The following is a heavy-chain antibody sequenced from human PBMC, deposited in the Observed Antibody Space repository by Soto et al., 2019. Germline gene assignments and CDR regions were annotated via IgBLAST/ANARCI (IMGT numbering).Heavy chain of an antibody. J-gene: IGHJ4*02. D-gene: IGHD2-21*01. V-gene: IGHV1-18*04. CDR3: ARDQRANVAYCGGDCFGY. Sequence: QVQLVQSGAEVKKPGASVKVSCKASGYTFTSYGISWVRQAPGQGLEWMGWISAYNGNTNYAQKLQGRVTMTTDTSGSTAYMELRSLRSDDTAVYYWARDQRANVAYCGGDCFGYWGQGTLVTVSS. CDR1: GYTFTSYG. CDR2: ISAYNGNT.